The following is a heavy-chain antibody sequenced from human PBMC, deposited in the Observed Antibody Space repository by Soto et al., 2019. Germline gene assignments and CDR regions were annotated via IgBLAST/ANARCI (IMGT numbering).Heavy chain of an antibody. J-gene: IGHJ4*02. D-gene: IGHD2-8*01. V-gene: IGHV4-4*02. CDR2: IFYSGST. Sequence: ASETLSLTCAVSGGSLSSSSWWSWARQPPGKTLEWLGEIFYSGSTKYNPSLNSRVTISADQSKNDFSLRLSSVTAADTAVYYCVHHGGVPYYHDFWGQGMLVTVSS. CDR1: GGSLSSSSW. CDR3: VHHGGVPYYHDF.